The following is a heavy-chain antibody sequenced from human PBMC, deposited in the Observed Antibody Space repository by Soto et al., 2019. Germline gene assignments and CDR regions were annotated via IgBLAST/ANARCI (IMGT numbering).Heavy chain of an antibody. CDR2: IYYSGST. CDR3: ARDSRYCTNGVCYKFLDY. Sequence: QVQLQESGPGLVKPSQTLSLTCTVSGGSISSGDYYWSWIRQPPGKGLEWIGYIYYSGSTYYNPYLKSLVTISVDTSKNQFSLKLSSVTAADTAVYYCARDSRYCTNGVCYKFLDYWGQGTLVTVSS. V-gene: IGHV4-30-4*01. J-gene: IGHJ4*02. CDR1: GGSISSGDYY. D-gene: IGHD2-8*01.